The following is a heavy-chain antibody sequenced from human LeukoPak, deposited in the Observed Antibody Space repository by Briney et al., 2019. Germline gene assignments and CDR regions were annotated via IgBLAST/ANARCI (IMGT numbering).Heavy chain of an antibody. CDR1: GFTFSDHY. V-gene: IGHV3-11*04. CDR2: IGASGTTR. J-gene: IGHJ4*02. Sequence: GGSLRLSCVASGFTFSDHYMDWVRQAPGKGLEWVSNIGASGTTRYYADSVKGRFSISRDNAKSSLYLQMNSLRVEDTAVYYCSLLAVASDFDYWGQGALVTVSS. CDR3: SLLAVASDFDY. D-gene: IGHD6-19*01.